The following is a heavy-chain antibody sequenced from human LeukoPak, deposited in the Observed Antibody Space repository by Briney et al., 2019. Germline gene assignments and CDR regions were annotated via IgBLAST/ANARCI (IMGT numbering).Heavy chain of an antibody. CDR2: ISGSGGST. CDR1: GFTFSSYA. CDR3: AKDLYGSGSYYKGY. V-gene: IGHV3-23*01. D-gene: IGHD3-10*01. J-gene: IGHJ4*02. Sequence: PGGSLRLSCAASGFTFSSYAMSWVRQAPGKGLEWVSAISGSGGSTYYADSVKGRVTISRDNSKHTLYLQMNSLRAEDTAVYYCAKDLYGSGSYYKGYWGQGTLVTVSS.